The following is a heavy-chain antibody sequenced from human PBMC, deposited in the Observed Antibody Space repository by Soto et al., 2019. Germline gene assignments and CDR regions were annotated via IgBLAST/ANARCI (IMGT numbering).Heavy chain of an antibody. CDR2: ISRDGSSK. J-gene: IGHJ4*02. Sequence: PGGSLRLSCAASGFTFISYEMNWVRQAPGEGLEWVAVISRDGSSKYYGDSVKGRFTVSRDNSNNTLYLSMTSLRPDDTAVFYCARSRNGAVPDSINFWGQGTLVTVSS. D-gene: IGHD2-8*01. V-gene: IGHV3-30*03. CDR1: GFTFISYE. CDR3: ARSRNGAVPDSINF.